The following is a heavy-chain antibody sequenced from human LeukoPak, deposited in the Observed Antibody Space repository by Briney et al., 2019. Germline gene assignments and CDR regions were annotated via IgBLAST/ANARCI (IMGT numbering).Heavy chain of an antibody. Sequence: GGSLRLSCVASGFIFSHYGMHWVRQAPGKGLEWVAVIWSDGSNRFYAGSVKGRFTSSRDNSQNTVFLQMNSLRAENTAMYYCARDAQRGFXYSNSLKYWGHGILVTVSS. J-gene: IGHJ4*01. CDR1: GFIFSHYG. CDR3: ARDAQRGFXYSNSLKY. D-gene: IGHD4-11*01. V-gene: IGHV3-33*01. CDR2: IWSDGSNR.